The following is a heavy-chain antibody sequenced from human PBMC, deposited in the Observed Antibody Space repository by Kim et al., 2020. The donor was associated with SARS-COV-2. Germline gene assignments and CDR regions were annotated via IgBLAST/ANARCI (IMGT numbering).Heavy chain of an antibody. J-gene: IGHJ4*02. V-gene: IGHV3-30*02. CDR3: AKDPDDSGYDRFGFDY. Sequence: SGKGRFTISRTNSKTTLYLQMNSLRAEDTAVYYCAKDPDDSGYDRFGFDYWGQGTLVTVSS. D-gene: IGHD5-12*01.